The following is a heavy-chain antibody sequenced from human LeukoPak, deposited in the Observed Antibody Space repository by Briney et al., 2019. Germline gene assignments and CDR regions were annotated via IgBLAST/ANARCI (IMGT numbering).Heavy chain of an antibody. V-gene: IGHV3-30*18. CDR2: ISYDGSNK. CDR3: AKDLGHGEYYKRFDY. J-gene: IGHJ4*02. Sequence: GGSLRLSCAASGFTFSSYGMHWVRQAPGKGLEWVAVISYDGSNKYYADSVKGRFTISRDNSKNTLYLQMNSLRAEDTAVYYCAKDLGHGEYYKRFDYWGQGTLVTVSS. CDR1: GFTFSSYG. D-gene: IGHD1-26*01.